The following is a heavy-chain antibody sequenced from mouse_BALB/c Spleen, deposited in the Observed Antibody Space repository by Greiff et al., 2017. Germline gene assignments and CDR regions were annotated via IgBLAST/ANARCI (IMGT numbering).Heavy chain of an antibody. D-gene: IGHD2-12*01. CDR1: GFTFSSYT. V-gene: IGHV5-6-4*01. CDR3: TRDGGYYLYAMDY. Sequence: EVKVVESGGGLVKPGGSLKLSCAASGFTFSSYTMSWVRQTPEKRLEWVATISSGGSYTYYPDSVKGRFTISRDNAKNTLYLQMSSLKSEDTAMYYCTRDGGYYLYAMDYWGQGTSVTVSS. J-gene: IGHJ4*01. CDR2: ISSGGSYT.